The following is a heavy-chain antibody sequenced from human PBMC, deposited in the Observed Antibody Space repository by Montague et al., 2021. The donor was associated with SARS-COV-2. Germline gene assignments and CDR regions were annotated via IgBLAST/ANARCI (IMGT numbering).Heavy chain of an antibody. V-gene: IGHV3-33*01. CDR3: ARGSVGGHYFDY. CDR1: GFIFSSYG. D-gene: IGHD1-26*01. CDR2: IWYDGSNE. J-gene: IGHJ4*02. Sequence: SLRLSCAAYGFIFSSYGMHWVRQAPGKGLEWVAHIWYDGSNENYVDSVKGRFTISRDNFKNTLYLQMNSLRAEDTAIYYCARGSVGGHYFDYWGQGTLVTVSS.